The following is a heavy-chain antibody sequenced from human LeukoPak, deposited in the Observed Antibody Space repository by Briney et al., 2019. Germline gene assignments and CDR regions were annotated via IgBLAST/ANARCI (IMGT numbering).Heavy chain of an antibody. Sequence: ASVKVSCQASGYTFTSHGISRVRQAPGQGLEWMGWISTYNGDTRYAQKFRDRVTLTSDTSTSTAYMEVRSLKSDDTAVYYCARDLAFLPVPAANGWLDPWGQGTLVTVSS. CDR1: GYTFTSHG. CDR3: ARDLAFLPVPAANGWLDP. CDR2: ISTYNGDT. J-gene: IGHJ5*02. D-gene: IGHD6-19*01. V-gene: IGHV1-18*01.